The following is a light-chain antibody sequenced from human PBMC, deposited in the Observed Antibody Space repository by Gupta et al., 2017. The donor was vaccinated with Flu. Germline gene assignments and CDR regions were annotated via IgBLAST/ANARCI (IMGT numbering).Light chain of an antibody. CDR1: QTLNSW. CDR2: KAS. V-gene: IGKV1-5*03. Sequence: PSTLSASVGDRVTITCRASQTLNSWLAWYQQKPGKAPKLLIYKASSLESGVPSRFSGSGSGTEFTLTISSLQPDDFATYYCQQYHSYMWTFGQGTKVEIK. CDR3: QQYHSYMWT. J-gene: IGKJ1*01.